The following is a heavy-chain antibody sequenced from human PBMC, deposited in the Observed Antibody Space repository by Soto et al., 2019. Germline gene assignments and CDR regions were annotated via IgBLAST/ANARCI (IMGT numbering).Heavy chain of an antibody. Sequence: GSGPTLVNPTETLTLTCTVSGFSLSNARMGVSWIRQPPGKALEWLAHIFSNDEKSYSTSLKSRLTISKDTSKSQVVLTMTNMDPVDTATYYCARISGGDYTYYYYYYMDVWGKGTTVTVSS. V-gene: IGHV2-26*01. CDR2: IFSNDEK. J-gene: IGHJ6*03. CDR1: GFSLSNARMG. D-gene: IGHD4-4*01. CDR3: ARISGGDYTYYYYYYMDV.